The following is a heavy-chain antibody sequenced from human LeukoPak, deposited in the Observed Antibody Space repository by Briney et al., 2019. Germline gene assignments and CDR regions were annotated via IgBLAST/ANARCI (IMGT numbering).Heavy chain of an antibody. J-gene: IGHJ5*02. Sequence: ASVKVSCKASGYTFTGYYMHWVRQAPGQGLEWMGWINPNSGGTNYAQKFQGRVTMTRDTSISTAYMELSRLRSDDTAVYYCARDQYYYDSSGYYLNWFDPWGQGTLVTVSS. V-gene: IGHV1-2*02. CDR3: ARDQYYYDSSGYYLNWFDP. D-gene: IGHD3-22*01. CDR2: INPNSGGT. CDR1: GYTFTGYY.